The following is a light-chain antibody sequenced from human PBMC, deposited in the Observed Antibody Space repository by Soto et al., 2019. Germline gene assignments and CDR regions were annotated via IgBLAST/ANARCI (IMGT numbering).Light chain of an antibody. V-gene: IGLV2-23*01. Sequence: QSALAQPASVSGSPGQSITISCTGASGYVGTYSLVSWYQQHPGKAPKVVIYEGHKRPSGVPDRFSGSTSVNTASLTISGLQTDDEADYYCAAWDDSLNGVVFGGGTKVTVL. CDR2: EGH. J-gene: IGLJ2*01. CDR1: SGYVGTYSL. CDR3: AAWDDSLNGVV.